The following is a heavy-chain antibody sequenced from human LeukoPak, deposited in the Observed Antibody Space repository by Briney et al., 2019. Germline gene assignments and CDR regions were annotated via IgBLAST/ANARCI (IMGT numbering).Heavy chain of an antibody. CDR3: ARDGIAVAADH. CDR1: GFTLSSYS. Sequence: GGSLRLSCAASGFTLSSYSMNWVRQAPGKGLEWVSSISSSSSYIYYADSVKGRFTISRDNAKNSLYLQMNSLRAEDTAVYYCARDGIAVAADHWGQGTLVTVSS. J-gene: IGHJ5*02. V-gene: IGHV3-21*01. CDR2: ISSSSSYI. D-gene: IGHD6-19*01.